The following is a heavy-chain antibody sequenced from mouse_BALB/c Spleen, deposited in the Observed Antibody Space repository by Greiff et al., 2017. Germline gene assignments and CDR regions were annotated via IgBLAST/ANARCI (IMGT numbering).Heavy chain of an antibody. CDR2: ISTYYGDA. V-gene: IGHV1S137*01. CDR1: GYTFTDYA. Sequence: QVQLQQSGAELVRPGVSVKISCKGSGYTFTDYAMHWVKQSHAKSLEWIGVISTYYGDASYNQKFKGKATMTVDKSSSTAYMELARLTSEDSAIYYWARRGDDYDVGYYYAMDYWGQGTSVTVSS. CDR3: ARRGDDYDVGYYYAMDY. J-gene: IGHJ4*01. D-gene: IGHD2-4*01.